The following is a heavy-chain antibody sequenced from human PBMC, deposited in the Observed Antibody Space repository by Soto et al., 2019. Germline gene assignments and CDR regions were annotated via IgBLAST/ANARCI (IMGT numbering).Heavy chain of an antibody. CDR2: IYYSGST. D-gene: IGHD5-12*01. CDR3: ARVVGGVEMATIRDWYFDL. J-gene: IGHJ2*01. CDR1: GGSISSSSYY. Sequence: QLQLQESGPGLVKPSETLSLTCTVSGGSISSSSYYWGWIRQPPGKGLEWIGSIYYSGSTYYNPSLKSRVTISVDTSKNQFSLKLSSVTAADTAVYYCARVVGGVEMATIRDWYFDLWGRGTLVTVSS. V-gene: IGHV4-39*01.